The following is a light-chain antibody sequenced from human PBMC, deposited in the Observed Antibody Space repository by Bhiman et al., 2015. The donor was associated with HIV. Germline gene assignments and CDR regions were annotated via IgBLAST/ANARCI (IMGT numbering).Light chain of an antibody. V-gene: IGLV1-44*01. CDR3: ASWDDSLNGPL. Sequence: QSVLTQPPSASGTPGQRVTISCSGSSSNIGSNTVNWYQQLPGTAPKLLIYSNNQRPSGVPDRFSGSKSGTSASLAISGLQAEDEATYFCASWDDSLNGPLFGGGTKLTVL. CDR1: SSNIGSNT. CDR2: SNN. J-gene: IGLJ3*02.